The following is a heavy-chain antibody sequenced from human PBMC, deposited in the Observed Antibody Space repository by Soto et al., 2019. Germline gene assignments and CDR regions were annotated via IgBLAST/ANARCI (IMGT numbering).Heavy chain of an antibody. CDR2: IKQDGSEK. V-gene: IGHV3-7*01. CDR1: VFIFSSYW. Sequence: GGSLRLSCEASVFIFSSYWMTWVRQAPGKGLEWVANIKQDGSEKYYVDSVKGRFSISRDNAKNSLYLQMNSLRVEDTAVYYCAKGTTGTPDDAFDIWGQGTMVTVSS. J-gene: IGHJ3*02. CDR3: AKGTTGTPDDAFDI. D-gene: IGHD1-1*01.